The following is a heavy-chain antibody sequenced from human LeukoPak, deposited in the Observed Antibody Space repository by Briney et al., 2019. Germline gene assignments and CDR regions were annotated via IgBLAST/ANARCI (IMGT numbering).Heavy chain of an antibody. Sequence: GGALRLSCAASGFTHKDAMQWVRQVPGKGLEWVSSISWKGGCTGYADSVKGRFTISRDNANNSLYLQMNSLRPEDTAVYFCAKSGEYSYGYYFDYWGQGTLVTVSS. D-gene: IGHD5-18*01. V-gene: IGHV3-9*01. CDR3: AKSGEYSYGYYFDY. CDR1: GFTHKDA. J-gene: IGHJ4*02. CDR2: ISWKGGCT.